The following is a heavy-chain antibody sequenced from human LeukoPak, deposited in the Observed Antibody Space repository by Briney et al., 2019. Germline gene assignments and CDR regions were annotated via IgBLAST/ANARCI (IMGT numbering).Heavy chain of an antibody. CDR1: GFTVSSNY. Sequence: GGSLRLSCAASGFTVSSNYMSWVRQAPGKGLEWVSVIYSGGSTYYADSVKGRFTISRDNSKNTLYLQMNSLRAEDTAVYYCARDKDGYGSGQHYYYYGMDVWGQGTTVTVSS. D-gene: IGHD5-12*01. V-gene: IGHV3-66*01. CDR3: ARDKDGYGSGQHYYYYGMDV. CDR2: IYSGGST. J-gene: IGHJ6*02.